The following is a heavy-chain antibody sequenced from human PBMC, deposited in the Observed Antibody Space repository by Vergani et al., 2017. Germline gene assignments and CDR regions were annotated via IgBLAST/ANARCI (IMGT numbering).Heavy chain of an antibody. CDR2: INPNSGGT. V-gene: IGHV1-2*02. CDR3: ARAGKYQLLYYFDY. J-gene: IGHJ4*02. Sequence: QVQLVQSGAEVKKPGSSVKVSCKASGGTFSSYAISWVRQAPGQGLEWMGWINPNSGGTNYAQKFQGRVTMTRDTSISTAYMELSRLRSDDTAVYYCARAGKYQLLYYFDYWGQGTLVTVSS. D-gene: IGHD2-2*01. CDR1: GGTFSSYA.